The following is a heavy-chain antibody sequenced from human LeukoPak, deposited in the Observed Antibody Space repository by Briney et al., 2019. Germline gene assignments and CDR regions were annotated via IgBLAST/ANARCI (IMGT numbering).Heavy chain of an antibody. D-gene: IGHD3-22*01. Sequence: GGSLRLSCAASGFTFSTYSMNWVRQAPGKGLEWVAGISDSGGSTNYADSVKGRFTISRDNPKNTLYLQMNSLRAEDKAVYFCAKRGVVIRVILVGFHKEAYYFDSWGQGALVTVSS. V-gene: IGHV3-23*01. CDR3: AKRGVVIRVILVGFHKEAYYFDS. CDR2: ISDSGGST. J-gene: IGHJ4*02. CDR1: GFTFSTYS.